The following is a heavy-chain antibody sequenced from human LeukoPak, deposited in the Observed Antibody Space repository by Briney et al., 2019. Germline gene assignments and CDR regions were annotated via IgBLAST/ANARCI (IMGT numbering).Heavy chain of an antibody. Sequence: SGGSLRLSCAASGFTFNDYGMSWVRQAPGKGLEWVSGINWNGGSAYYADSVKGRFTISRDNAKNSLSLQMNSLRVEDTALFYCVRASYSSGYYYSEAFDYWGRGTLVTVSS. CDR3: VRASYSSGYYYSEAFDY. CDR1: GFTFNDYG. D-gene: IGHD3-22*01. CDR2: INWNGGSA. J-gene: IGHJ4*02. V-gene: IGHV3-20*04.